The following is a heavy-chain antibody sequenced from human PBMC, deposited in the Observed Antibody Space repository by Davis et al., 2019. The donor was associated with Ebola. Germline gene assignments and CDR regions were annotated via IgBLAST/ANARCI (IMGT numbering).Heavy chain of an antibody. CDR1: GGTFSGYY. J-gene: IGHJ4*02. D-gene: IGHD3-3*01. CDR3: ARVGRRYYDFWALDY. V-gene: IGHV4-59*01. CDR2: IYYSGST. Sequence: PSETLSLTCAVYGGTFSGYYWSWIRQPPGKGLEWIGYIYYSGSTNYNPSLKSRVTISVDTSKNQFSLKLSSVTAADTAVYYCARVGRRYYDFWALDYWGQGTLVTVSS.